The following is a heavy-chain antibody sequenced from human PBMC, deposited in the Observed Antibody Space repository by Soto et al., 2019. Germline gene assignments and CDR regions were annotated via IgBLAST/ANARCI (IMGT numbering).Heavy chain of an antibody. Sequence: GSLRLSCAASGFTFSSYGMHWVRQAPGKGLEWVAVISYDGSNKYYADSVKGRFTISRDNSKNTLYLQMNSLRAEDTAVYYCANALRGASHYHFYFDDWGKGTQVTVSS. CDR2: ISYDGSNK. D-gene: IGHD1-26*01. CDR1: GFTFSSYG. CDR3: ANALRGASHYHFYFDD. V-gene: IGHV3-30*18. J-gene: IGHJ4*01.